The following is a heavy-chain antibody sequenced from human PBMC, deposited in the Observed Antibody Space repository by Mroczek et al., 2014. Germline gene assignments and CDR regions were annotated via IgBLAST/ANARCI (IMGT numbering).Heavy chain of an antibody. CDR1: GFTFSSYS. D-gene: IGHD2-15*01. J-gene: IGHJ4*02. CDR3: ARPRCSGDGCYFPFGDS. Sequence: GRWVRAWGSRRDSPRAASGFTFSSYSMNWVRQASRKGLEWISYITSIGETRYYADAVKGRFTVSRDNAKNSLFLQMNSLRDEDTAVYYCARPRCSGDGCYFPFGDSWGQGTLVTVSS. CDR2: ITSIGETR. V-gene: IGHV3-48*02.